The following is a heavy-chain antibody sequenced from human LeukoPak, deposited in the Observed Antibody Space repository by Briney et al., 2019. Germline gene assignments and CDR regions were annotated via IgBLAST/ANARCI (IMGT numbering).Heavy chain of an antibody. CDR3: ARDGGIAVAGDAFDI. CDR2: ISSSGSTI. Sequence: GGSLRLSCAASGFTFSSYEMNWVRQAPGKGLEWVSYISSSGSTIYYADSVKGRFTISRDNAKNSLYLQMNSLRAEDTAVYYCARDGGIAVAGDAFDIWGQGTVVTVSS. V-gene: IGHV3-48*03. D-gene: IGHD6-19*01. CDR1: GFTFSSYE. J-gene: IGHJ3*02.